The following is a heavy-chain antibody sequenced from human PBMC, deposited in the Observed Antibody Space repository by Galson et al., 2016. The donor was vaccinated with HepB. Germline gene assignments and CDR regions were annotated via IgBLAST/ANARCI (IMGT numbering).Heavy chain of an antibody. D-gene: IGHD3-3*02. V-gene: IGHV3-23*01. CDR2: ISGSGGTT. CDR3: AKDFWEREPCSHFFDF. Sequence: SLRLSCAASGFIFTNYAMTWVRQAPGKGLEWVSSISGSGGTTLYADSVKGRFTVSRDNSRNTLWRQMNCLRAEDTAIYYCAKDFWEREPCSHFFDFWGQGALVTVSS. CDR1: GFIFTNYA. J-gene: IGHJ4*02.